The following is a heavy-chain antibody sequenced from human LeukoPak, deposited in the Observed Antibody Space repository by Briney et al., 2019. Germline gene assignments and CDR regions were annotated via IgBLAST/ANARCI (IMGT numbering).Heavy chain of an antibody. CDR2: INPNSGGT. D-gene: IGHD6-19*01. Sequence: ASVKVSCKASGYTFTDYYMHWVRQAPGQGLEWMGWINPNSGGTNYAQKFQGRVTMTRDTSISTAYMELSRLRSDDTAVYYCARDRVAGTRAFDIWGQGTMVTVSS. CDR3: ARDRVAGTRAFDI. J-gene: IGHJ3*02. V-gene: IGHV1-2*02. CDR1: GYTFTDYY.